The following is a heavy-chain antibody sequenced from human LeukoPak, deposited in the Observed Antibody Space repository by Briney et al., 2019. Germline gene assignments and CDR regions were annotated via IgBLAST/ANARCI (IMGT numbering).Heavy chain of an antibody. CDR3: ARDELGDY. Sequence: GGSLRLSCVVSGFTFRDYAMSWFRQAPGKGLEWVAVISSDGKTDPNYYSDSARGRFTISRDNTRNVLYLQMNSLSGEDTAIYYCARDELGDYWGRGTPVAVAS. J-gene: IGHJ4*02. V-gene: IGHV3-33*05. CDR2: ISSDGKTDPN. CDR1: GFTFRDYA. D-gene: IGHD6-13*01.